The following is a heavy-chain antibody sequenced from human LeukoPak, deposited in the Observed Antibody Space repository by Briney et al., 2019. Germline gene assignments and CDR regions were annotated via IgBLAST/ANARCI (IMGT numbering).Heavy chain of an antibody. J-gene: IGHJ4*02. CDR1: GGSISSYY. Sequence: SSETLSLTCTVSGGSISSYYWSWIRQPPGKGLEWIGYIYYSGSTNYNPSLKSRVTMSVDTSKNQFSLRLRSVTAADTAVYYCARHIAAGTPGFDYWGQGTLGTVSS. CDR2: IYYSGST. V-gene: IGHV4-59*08. D-gene: IGHD6-13*01. CDR3: ARHIAAGTPGFDY.